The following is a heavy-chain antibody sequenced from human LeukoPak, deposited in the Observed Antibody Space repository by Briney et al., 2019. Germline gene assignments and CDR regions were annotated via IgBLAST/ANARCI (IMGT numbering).Heavy chain of an antibody. CDR1: GGSFSGYY. V-gene: IGHV4-34*01. J-gene: IGHJ5*02. Sequence: KASETLSLTCAVYGGSFSGYYWSWIRQPPGKGLEWIGEINHSGSTNYNPSLKSRVTISVDTSKNQFSLKLSSVTAADTAVYYCARRWGDILTGYWALNWFDPWGQGTLVTVSS. CDR3: ARRWGDILTGYWALNWFDP. D-gene: IGHD3-9*01. CDR2: INHSGST.